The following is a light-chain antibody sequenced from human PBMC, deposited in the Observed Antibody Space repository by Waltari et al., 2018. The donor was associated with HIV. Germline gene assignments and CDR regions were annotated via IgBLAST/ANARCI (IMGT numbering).Light chain of an antibody. V-gene: IGKV1-9*01. Sequence: DIQLTQSPSFLSASVGDRVTITCRASQGISSYLAWYQQKPGKAPKLLIYAASTLQSGVPSMFSGSGSGTEFTLTISSLQPEDFATYFCQHLNSYPLTFGGGTKVEIK. CDR1: QGISSY. CDR3: QHLNSYPLT. J-gene: IGKJ4*01. CDR2: AAS.